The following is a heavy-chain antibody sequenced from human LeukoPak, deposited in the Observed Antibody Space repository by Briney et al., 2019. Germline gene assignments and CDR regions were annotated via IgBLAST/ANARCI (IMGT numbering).Heavy chain of an antibody. CDR3: ATHCSSTSCYRGPSFDY. J-gene: IGHJ4*02. D-gene: IGHD2-2*01. CDR2: FNPEDGET. Sequence: ASVKVSCTVSGYTLTELSMHWVRQAPGKGLEWMGGFNPEDGETIYAQKFQGRVTMTEDTSTDTAYMERSSLRSEDTAVYYCATHCSSTSCYRGPSFDYWGQGTLVTVSS. V-gene: IGHV1-24*01. CDR1: GYTLTELS.